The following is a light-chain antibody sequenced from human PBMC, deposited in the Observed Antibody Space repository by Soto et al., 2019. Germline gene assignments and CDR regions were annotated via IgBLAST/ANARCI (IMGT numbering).Light chain of an antibody. J-gene: IGKJ5*01. Sequence: EIVLTQYPGTLSLSPGERATLSCRASQSGSSIYLAWYQQKPGQAPRLFLYVASSRVTGSPVRFRGMGSGKDFAFSIGRLEPGDFAVYYCQHLGVTTYTFGLGGRPEI. V-gene: IGKV3-20*01. CDR2: VAS. CDR1: QSGSSIY. CDR3: QHLGVTTYT.